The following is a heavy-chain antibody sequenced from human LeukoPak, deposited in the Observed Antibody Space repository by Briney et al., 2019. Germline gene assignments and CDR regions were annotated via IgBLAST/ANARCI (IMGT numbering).Heavy chain of an antibody. D-gene: IGHD1-1*01. V-gene: IGHV4-38-2*01. CDR1: GSSITSNYF. CDR3: ARNVTAGFFDY. CDR2: IYHSWGI. Sequence: SETLSLTCAVSGSSITSNYFWAWFRQPPGKGLEWIATIYHSWGIYFNPSLKSRVSISLDASNHQFFLKLASVTAADTAIYYCARNVTAGFFDYWGKGILITVSS. J-gene: IGHJ4*02.